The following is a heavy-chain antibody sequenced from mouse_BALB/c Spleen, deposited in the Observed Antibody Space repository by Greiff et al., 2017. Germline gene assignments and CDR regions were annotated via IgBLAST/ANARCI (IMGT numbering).Heavy chain of an antibody. CDR2: ISSGGGST. D-gene: IGHD1-1*02. Sequence: EVKLMESGGGLVKPGGSLKLSCAASGFAFSSYDMSWVRQTPEKRLEWVAYISSGGGSTYYPDTVKGRFTISRDNAKNTLYLQMSSLKSEDTAMYYCANGRYYAMDYWGQGTSVTVSS. CDR1: GFAFSSYD. CDR3: ANGRYYAMDY. V-gene: IGHV5-12-1*01. J-gene: IGHJ4*01.